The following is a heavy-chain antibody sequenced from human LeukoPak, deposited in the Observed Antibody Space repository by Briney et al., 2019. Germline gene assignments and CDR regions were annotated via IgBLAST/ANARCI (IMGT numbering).Heavy chain of an antibody. CDR3: AREQVVVGRGYYGMDV. J-gene: IGHJ6*02. D-gene: IGHD2-2*01. Sequence: PGGSLRLSCAASGFTVSSNYMNWVRQAPGKGLEWGSVMYSGGSTFYGDSVKGRFTISRDNSMNTLYLQMNSLRVDDTAVYYCAREQVVVGRGYYGMDVWGQGTTVTVSS. CDR2: MYSGGST. V-gene: IGHV3-66*01. CDR1: GFTVSSNY.